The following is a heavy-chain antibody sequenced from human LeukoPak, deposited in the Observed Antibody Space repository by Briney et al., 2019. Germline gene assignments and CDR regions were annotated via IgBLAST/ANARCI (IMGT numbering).Heavy chain of an antibody. CDR2: ISGSDGST. Sequence: GGSLRLSCAASGFTFSSYAMNWVRQAPGKGLEWVSVISGSDGSTYYADSVKGRFTISRDNSRNTLYVQMNSLTAEDTAVYYCAKDRRLAAFDYGGQGTLVTVSS. J-gene: IGHJ4*02. V-gene: IGHV3-23*01. CDR3: AKDRRLAAFDY. D-gene: IGHD6-25*01. CDR1: GFTFSSYA.